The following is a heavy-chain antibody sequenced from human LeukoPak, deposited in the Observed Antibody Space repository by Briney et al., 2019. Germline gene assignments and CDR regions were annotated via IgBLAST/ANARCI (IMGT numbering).Heavy chain of an antibody. Sequence: PSGTLSLTCAVSGASISSGNWWSWVRQPPGKGLEWIGEIYHSGSTNYNPSLQSRVTISVDTSKNQFSLKLSSVTAADTAVYYCARSPVDTAMVTYFDYWGQGTLVTVSS. D-gene: IGHD5-18*01. CDR2: IYHSGST. CDR1: GASISSGNW. CDR3: ARSPVDTAMVTYFDY. V-gene: IGHV4-4*02. J-gene: IGHJ4*02.